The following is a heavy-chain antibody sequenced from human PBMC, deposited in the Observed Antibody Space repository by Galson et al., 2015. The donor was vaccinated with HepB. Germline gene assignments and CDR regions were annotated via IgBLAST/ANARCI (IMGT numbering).Heavy chain of an antibody. CDR2: ISYDGSNK. Sequence: SLRLSCAASGFTFSSYGMHWVRQAPGKGLEWVAVISYDGSNKYYADSVKGRFTISRDNFKNTLYLQMNSLRAEDTAVYYCAKVGGGDCSGGSCYFYYYYGMDVWGQGTTVTVSS. V-gene: IGHV3-30*18. J-gene: IGHJ6*02. CDR1: GFTFSSYG. D-gene: IGHD2-15*01. CDR3: AKVGGGDCSGGSCYFYYYYGMDV.